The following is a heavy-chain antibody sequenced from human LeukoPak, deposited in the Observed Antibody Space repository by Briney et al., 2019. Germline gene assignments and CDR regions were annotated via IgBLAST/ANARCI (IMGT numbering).Heavy chain of an antibody. D-gene: IGHD2-2*01. CDR1: GFTFSSYS. CDR2: ISSSSSYI. V-gene: IGHV3-21*04. J-gene: IGHJ4*02. Sequence: GGSLRLSCAASGFTFSSYSMNWVRQAPGKGLEWVSSISSSSSYIYYADSVKGRFTISRDNSKNTLYLQMNSLRAEDTAIYYCAKSFSSTTWGPVGCWGQGILLTVSS. CDR3: AKSFSSTTWGPVGC.